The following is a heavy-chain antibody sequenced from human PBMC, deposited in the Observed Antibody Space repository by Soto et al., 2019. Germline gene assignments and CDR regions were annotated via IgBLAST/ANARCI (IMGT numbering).Heavy chain of an antibody. V-gene: IGHV1-69*01. J-gene: IGHJ6*02. CDR1: GGTFRSYA. CDR3: ARSQGSSTSLEIYYYYYYGMEV. CDR2: IIPISGKA. D-gene: IGHD2-2*01. Sequence: QVQLVQSGAEVKTPGSSVKVSCKASGGTFRSYAISWVRQAPGQGLEWMGGIIPISGKANYAQKFQGRVTITADASTSTAYMELSSLRSEDTAVYYCARSQGSSTSLEIYYYYYYGMEVWGQGTTVTVSS.